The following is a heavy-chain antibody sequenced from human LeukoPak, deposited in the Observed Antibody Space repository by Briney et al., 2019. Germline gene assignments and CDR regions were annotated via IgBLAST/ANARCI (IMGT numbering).Heavy chain of an antibody. CDR2: INSDGSST. D-gene: IGHD4-23*01. Sequence: GGSLRLSCAASGFTFSSYWMHWVRQAPGKGLVWVSRINSDGSSTSYADSVKGRFTISRDNAKNTLYLQMNSLRAEDTAVYYCATESPGGVASDYWGQGTLVTVSS. CDR1: GFTFSSYW. CDR3: ATESPGGVASDY. J-gene: IGHJ4*02. V-gene: IGHV3-74*01.